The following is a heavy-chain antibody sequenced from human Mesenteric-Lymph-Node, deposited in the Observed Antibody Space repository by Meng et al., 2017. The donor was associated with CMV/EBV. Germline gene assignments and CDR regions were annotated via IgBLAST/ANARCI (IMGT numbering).Heavy chain of an antibody. J-gene: IGHJ6*02. Sequence: SVKVSCKASGGTFSSYTISWVRQAPGQGLEWMGRIIPILGIANYAQKFQGRVTITADKSTSTAYMELSSLRSEDTAVYYCARQVVADYYGMDVWGQGTTVTVSS. CDR1: GGTFSSYT. V-gene: IGHV1-69*02. CDR3: ARQVVADYYGMDV. CDR2: IIPILGIA. D-gene: IGHD2-2*01.